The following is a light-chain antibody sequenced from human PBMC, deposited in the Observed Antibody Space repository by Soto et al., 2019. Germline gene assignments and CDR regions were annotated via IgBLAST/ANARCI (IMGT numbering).Light chain of an antibody. V-gene: IGKV1-39*01. J-gene: IGKJ1*01. Sequence: DIQMTQSPSSLSASVGDRVTITCRASQSISSYLNWYQQKPGKAPKLLIYAASSLQSGVPSRFSGSGSGTEFTLTISSLQTDDFATYYCQQSYSTPRTFGQGTKVDI. CDR3: QQSYSTPRT. CDR2: AAS. CDR1: QSISSY.